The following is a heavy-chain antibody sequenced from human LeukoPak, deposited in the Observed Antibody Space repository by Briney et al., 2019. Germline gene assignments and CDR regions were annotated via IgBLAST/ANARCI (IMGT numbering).Heavy chain of an antibody. Sequence: GGSLRLSCAASGFTFSSYNMNWVRQAPGKGLEWVSAISGSGGSTYYADSVKGRFTISRDNSKNTLYLQMNSLRAEDTAVYYCAKGALGYYDFWSGYYTPYFDYWGQGTLVTVSS. D-gene: IGHD3-3*01. V-gene: IGHV3-23*01. CDR3: AKGALGYYDFWSGYYTPYFDY. J-gene: IGHJ4*02. CDR2: ISGSGGST. CDR1: GFTFSSYN.